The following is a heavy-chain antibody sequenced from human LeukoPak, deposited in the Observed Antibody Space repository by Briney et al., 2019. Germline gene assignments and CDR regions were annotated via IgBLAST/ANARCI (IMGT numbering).Heavy chain of an antibody. CDR3: AREPWSGDYLDY. CDR1: GFTFSSYA. Sequence: GRSLRLSCAASGFTFSSYAMHWVRQAPGKGLEWVAVISYDGSNKYYADSVKGRFTISRDNSKNTLYLQMNSLRAEDTAVYYCAREPWSGDYLDYWGQGTLDTVSS. D-gene: IGHD3-3*01. CDR2: ISYDGSNK. V-gene: IGHV3-30-3*01. J-gene: IGHJ4*02.